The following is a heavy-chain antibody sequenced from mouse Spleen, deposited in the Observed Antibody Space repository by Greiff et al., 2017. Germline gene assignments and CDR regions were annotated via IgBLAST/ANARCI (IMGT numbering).Heavy chain of an antibody. V-gene: IGHV1-81*01. CDR2: IYPRSGNT. CDR3: AREGNFAY. Sequence: VKLQQSGAELARPGASVKLSCKASGYTFTSYGISWVKQRTGQGLEWIGEIYPRSGNTYYNEKFKGKATLTADKSSSTAYMELRSLTSEDSAVYFCAREGNFAYWGQGTLVTVSA. CDR1: GYTFTSYG. J-gene: IGHJ3*01.